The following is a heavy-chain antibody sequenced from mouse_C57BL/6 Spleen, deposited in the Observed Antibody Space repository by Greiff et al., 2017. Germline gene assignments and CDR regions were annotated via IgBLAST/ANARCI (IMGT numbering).Heavy chain of an antibody. CDR1: GYSITSDY. V-gene: IGHV3-8*01. J-gene: IGHJ1*03. Sequence: EVKLVESGPGLAKPSQTLSLTCSVTGYSITSDYWNWIRKFPGNKLEYMGYISYSVITYYNPSLKSRISITRDTSKNQDYLQLNSWTTEDTATYYCARSYLYDYDDGWYFEVWGTGTTVTVSS. D-gene: IGHD2-4*01. CDR3: ARSYLYDYDDGWYFEV. CDR2: ISYSVIT.